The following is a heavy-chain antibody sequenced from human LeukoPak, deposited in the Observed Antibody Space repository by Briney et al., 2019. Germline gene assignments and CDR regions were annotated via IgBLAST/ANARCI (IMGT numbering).Heavy chain of an antibody. CDR1: GYSFTSYW. CDR3: ARLRSTAYHPMAFDP. CDR2: IYPGDSDT. Sequence: GESLKISCKGSGYSFTSYWIAWVRPMPGQGLEWMGIIYPGDSDTRYSPSFRGQVTNSADKSTSSAYLQWSSLKASDTAMYYCARLRSTAYHPMAFDPWGKGTLVTVSS. D-gene: IGHD2-21*02. J-gene: IGHJ5*02. V-gene: IGHV5-51*01.